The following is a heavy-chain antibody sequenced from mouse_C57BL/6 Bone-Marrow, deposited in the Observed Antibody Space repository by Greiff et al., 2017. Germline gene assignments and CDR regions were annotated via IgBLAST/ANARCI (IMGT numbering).Heavy chain of an antibody. CDR2: ISSGSSTI. D-gene: IGHD2-5*01. J-gene: IGHJ4*01. Sequence: EVKLMESGGGLVKPGGSLKLSCAASGFTFSDYGMHWVRQAPEKGLEWVAYISSGSSTIYYADTVKGRFTISRDNAKNTLVLQMTSLRSEDTAMYYGARSNPYAMDYWGQGTSVTVSS. V-gene: IGHV5-17*01. CDR1: GFTFSDYG. CDR3: ARSNPYAMDY.